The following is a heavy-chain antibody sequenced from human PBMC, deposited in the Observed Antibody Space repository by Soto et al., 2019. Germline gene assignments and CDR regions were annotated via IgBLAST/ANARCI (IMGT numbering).Heavy chain of an antibody. Sequence: QVQLQESGPRLVKPSETLSLTCTISGASISNHYCQWFRQPPGKGLEWSGYSHHTGGSIYNPSLKSPATISLDTSKNQFFLKLTSVTVADTAVYYCATGGGWLTDYWGQGTLVTVSS. CDR3: ATGGGWLTDY. D-gene: IGHD6-19*01. CDR2: SHHTGGS. J-gene: IGHJ4*02. V-gene: IGHV4-59*11. CDR1: GASISNHY.